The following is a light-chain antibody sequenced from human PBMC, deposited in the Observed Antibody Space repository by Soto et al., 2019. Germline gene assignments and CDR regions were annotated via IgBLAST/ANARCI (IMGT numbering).Light chain of an antibody. J-gene: IGLJ2*01. CDR1: SSNIGNNA. CDR3: AAWDDSLNGVV. V-gene: IGLV1-36*01. CDR2: YDD. Sequence: QSVLTQPRSVSEAPRQRVTISCSGSSSNIGNNAVNWYQQLPGKAPKLLIYYDDLLPSGVSDRFSGSKSGTSASLAISGLQSEDEAAYYCAAWDDSLNGVVFGGGTKLTVL.